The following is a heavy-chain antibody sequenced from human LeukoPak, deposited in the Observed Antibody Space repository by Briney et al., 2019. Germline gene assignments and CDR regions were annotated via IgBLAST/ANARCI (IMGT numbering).Heavy chain of an antibody. CDR1: GYTFTGYY. D-gene: IGHD6-19*01. J-gene: IGHJ4*02. CDR2: INPNSGGT. V-gene: IGHV1-2*06. CDR3: ARRVGGSSGWYGDFDY. Sequence: ASVKVSCKASGYTFTGYYMHWVRQAPGQGLEWMGRINPNSGGTNYAQKLQGRVTMTTDTSTSTAYMELRSLRSDDTAVYYCARRVGGSSGWYGDFDYWGQGTLVTVSS.